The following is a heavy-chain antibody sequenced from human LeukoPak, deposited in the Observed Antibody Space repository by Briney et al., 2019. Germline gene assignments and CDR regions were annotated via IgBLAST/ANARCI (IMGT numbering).Heavy chain of an antibody. CDR2: IYPRDSDT. Sequence: GESLKISCKGSGYTFTSYWIGWVRQMPGKGLEWMGVIYPRDSDTRYSPSFQDQVTISVDKSISTAYLQWSSLKASDTAMYYCARQTHLLNWFDPWGQGTLVTVSS. V-gene: IGHV5-51*01. CDR1: GYTFTSYW. J-gene: IGHJ5*02. CDR3: ARQTHLLNWFDP.